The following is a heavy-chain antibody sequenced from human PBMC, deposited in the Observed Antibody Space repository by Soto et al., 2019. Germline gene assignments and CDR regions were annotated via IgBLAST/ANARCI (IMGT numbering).Heavy chain of an antibody. CDR3: AFIAVAGAYYYYGMDV. D-gene: IGHD6-19*01. Sequence: ASVKVSCKASGYTFTSYYMHWVRQAPGQGLEWMGIINPSGGSTGYAQKFQGRVTMTRDTSTSTVYMELSSLRSEDTAVYYCAFIAVAGAYYYYGMDVWGQGTTVTVSS. V-gene: IGHV1-46*01. CDR1: GYTFTSYY. J-gene: IGHJ6*02. CDR2: INPSGGST.